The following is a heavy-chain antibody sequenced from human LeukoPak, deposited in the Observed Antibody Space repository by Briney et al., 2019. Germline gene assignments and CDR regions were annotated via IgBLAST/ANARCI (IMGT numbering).Heavy chain of an antibody. CDR1: GFTFSSYE. J-gene: IGHJ4*02. CDR3: AKEPGFDY. V-gene: IGHV3-30*18. Sequence: QAGGSLRLSCAASGFTFSSYEMNWVRQAPGKGLEWVAVISYDGSNKYYADSVKGRFTISRDNSKNTLYLQMNSLRAEDTAVYYCAKEPGFDYWGQGTLVTVSS. CDR2: ISYDGSNK.